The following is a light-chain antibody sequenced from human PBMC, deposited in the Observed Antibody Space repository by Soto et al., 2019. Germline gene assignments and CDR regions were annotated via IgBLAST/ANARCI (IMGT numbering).Light chain of an antibody. V-gene: IGLV2-14*01. J-gene: IGLJ1*01. CDR3: SSNTTSNTYV. CDR2: EVS. Sequence: LTQPASVSGYPGQSITISCTGRSSDVGGYNYVSWYQQHPGKAPKFMIYEVSRRPSGVSNRFSGSKSGNTASLTVSGLQAEDEADYYCSSNTTSNTYVFGTGTKVTVL. CDR1: SSDVGGYNY.